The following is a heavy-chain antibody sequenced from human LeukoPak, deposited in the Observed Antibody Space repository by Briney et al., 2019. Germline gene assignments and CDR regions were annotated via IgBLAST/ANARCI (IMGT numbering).Heavy chain of an antibody. CDR3: TTDDYYDSSGYHTLGDY. D-gene: IGHD3-22*01. Sequence: GGSLRLSCAASGFTFSNAWKSWVRQAPGQGLEWVGRVKSKSDGGTTDYAAPVKGRFTISRDDSKNTLYLQMNSLKAEDTGVYYCTTDDYYDSSGYHTLGDYWGQRTLVTVSS. J-gene: IGHJ4*02. V-gene: IGHV3-15*01. CDR1: GFTFSNAW. CDR2: VKSKSDGGTT.